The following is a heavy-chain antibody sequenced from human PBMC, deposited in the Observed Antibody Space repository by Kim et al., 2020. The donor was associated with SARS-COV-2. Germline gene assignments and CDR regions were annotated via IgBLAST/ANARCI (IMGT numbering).Heavy chain of an antibody. D-gene: IGHD6-13*01. CDR1: GYSISSGYY. CDR3: ARDPIPYSSSWYEDYYGKDG. Sequence: SETLSLTCTVSGYSISSGYYWGWIRQPPGKGLEWIGSIYHSGRTYYNPSLKSRVTISVDTSKNQFSLKLSSVTAADTAVYYCARDPIPYSSSWYEDYYGKDGWGQGTTVAVSS. CDR2: IYHSGRT. J-gene: IGHJ6*02. V-gene: IGHV4-38-2*02.